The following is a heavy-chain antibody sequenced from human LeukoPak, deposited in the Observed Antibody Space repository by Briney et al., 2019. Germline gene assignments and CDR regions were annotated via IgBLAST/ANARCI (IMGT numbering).Heavy chain of an antibody. CDR1: GFTFSDYY. J-gene: IGHJ4*02. D-gene: IGHD2-21*02. CDR2: ISSSSSYT. V-gene: IGHV3-11*05. Sequence: GGSLRLSCAASGFTFSDYYMSWIRLAPGKGLEWVSYISSSSSYTNYADSVKGRFTISRDNAKNSLYLQMNSLRAEDTAVYYCARVLKLYCGGDCNYFDYWGQGTLVTVSS. CDR3: ARVLKLYCGGDCNYFDY.